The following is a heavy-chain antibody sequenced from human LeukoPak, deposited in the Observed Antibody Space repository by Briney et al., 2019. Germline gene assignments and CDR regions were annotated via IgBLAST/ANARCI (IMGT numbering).Heavy chain of an antibody. D-gene: IGHD6-13*01. Sequence: GASVKVSCKASGGTFSSYAISWVRQAPGQGLEWMGGIIPIFGTANYAQEFQGRVTITTDESTSTAYMELSSLRSEDTAVYYCARWEYSSSWPHFDYWGQGTLVTVSS. CDR3: ARWEYSSSWPHFDY. CDR2: IIPIFGTA. CDR1: GGTFSSYA. V-gene: IGHV1-69*05. J-gene: IGHJ4*02.